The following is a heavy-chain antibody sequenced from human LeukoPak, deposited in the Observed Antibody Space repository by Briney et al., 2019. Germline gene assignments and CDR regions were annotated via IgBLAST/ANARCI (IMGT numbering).Heavy chain of an antibody. CDR3: ARGSGYINFDY. CDR2: IYTSGST. CDR1: GGSFSDYY. D-gene: IGHD6-25*01. Sequence: SETLSLTCTVSGGSFSDYYWSWIRQPAGKGLEWIGRIYTSGSTNYNPSLKSRVTMSLDMSKNQFSLKLTSVTAADTAVYYCARGSGYINFDYWGQGTLVTVSS. J-gene: IGHJ4*02. V-gene: IGHV4-4*07.